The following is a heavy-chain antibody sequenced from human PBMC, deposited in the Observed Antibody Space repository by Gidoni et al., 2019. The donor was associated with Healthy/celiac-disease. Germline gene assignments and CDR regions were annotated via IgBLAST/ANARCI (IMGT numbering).Heavy chain of an antibody. J-gene: IGHJ6*03. CDR2: IWYDGSNK. V-gene: IGHV3-33*01. CDR3: ARRYCSGGSCDYMDV. Sequence: YGSYGMHWVRQAPGQGMEWVAVIWYDGSNKYYADSVKGRFTSSSDNSKNTLSLQMNSLSAEDTAVYYCARRYCSGGSCDYMDVWGKGTTVTVSS. D-gene: IGHD2-15*01. CDR1: YGSYG.